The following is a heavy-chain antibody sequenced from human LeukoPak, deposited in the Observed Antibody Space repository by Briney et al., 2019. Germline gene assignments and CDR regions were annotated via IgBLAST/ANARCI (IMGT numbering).Heavy chain of an antibody. CDR2: ITPVLHTT. Sequence: SVKVSCKVSGGTFNTHAISWVRQAPGQGLQWLGGITPVLHTTRFAQKFQGRVTFTTDESTSTAYMELTSLTSDDSAVYFCARGGPGRDGYNLDYWGQGTLVTVSS. V-gene: IGHV1-69*05. D-gene: IGHD5-24*01. CDR3: ARGGPGRDGYNLDY. J-gene: IGHJ4*02. CDR1: GGTFNTHA.